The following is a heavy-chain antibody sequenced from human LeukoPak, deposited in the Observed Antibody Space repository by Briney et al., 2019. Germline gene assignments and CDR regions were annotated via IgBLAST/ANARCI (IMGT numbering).Heavy chain of an antibody. V-gene: IGHV3-53*01. J-gene: IGHJ6*03. CDR1: GFTVSSNY. Sequence: PGGSLRLSCAASGFTVSSNYMSWVRQAPGKGLEWVSVIYSDGNTYYADSVKGRFTISRDNSKNTLYLQMNSLRAEDTAVYYCAKVVSVYYYYYMDVWGKGTTVTVSS. CDR2: IYSDGNT. CDR3: AKVVSVYYYYYMDV.